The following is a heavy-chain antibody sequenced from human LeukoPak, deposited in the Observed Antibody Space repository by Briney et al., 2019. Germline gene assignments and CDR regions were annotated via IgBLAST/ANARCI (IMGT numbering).Heavy chain of an antibody. J-gene: IGHJ4*02. CDR1: GGSINNYY. V-gene: IGHV4-4*07. Sequence: SETLSLTCTVSGGSINNYYWSWIRQPAGKGLEWIGRIYTGGSTNYNPSLKSRVTMSVDTSKNQFSLKVSSVTAADTAVYYCARGGGTSWLDYWGQGTLVIVSS. CDR2: IYTGGST. CDR3: ARGGGTSWLDY. D-gene: IGHD6-13*01.